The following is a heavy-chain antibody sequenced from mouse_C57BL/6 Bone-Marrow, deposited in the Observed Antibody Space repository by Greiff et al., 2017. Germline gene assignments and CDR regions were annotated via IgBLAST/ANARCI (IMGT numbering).Heavy chain of an antibody. J-gene: IGHJ3*01. CDR3: ARGGLRRAFAY. D-gene: IGHD2-2*01. CDR2: IHPYGGST. Sequence: QVQLQQPGAELVKPGASVKLSCKASGYTFTSYWMHWVKQRPGQGLEWIGMIHPYGGSTNYNEKVKSKATLTVDKSSSTAYLQLSSLTSEDSAVYYCARGGLRRAFAYGGQGTLVTVSA. CDR1: GYTFTSYW. V-gene: IGHV1-64*01.